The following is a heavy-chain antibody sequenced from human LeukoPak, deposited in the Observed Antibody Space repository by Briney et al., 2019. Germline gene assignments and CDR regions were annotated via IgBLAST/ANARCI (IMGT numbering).Heavy chain of an antibody. J-gene: IGHJ4*02. CDR1: GGSMSSTSY. Sequence: PSETLSLTCTVSGGSMSSTSYWGWIRQPPGKGPEWIGSIYYSGSTYYHPSLKSRVTISVDTSNNLFSLKLTSVTAADTAVYYCARHEGMVAASFDYWGQGTLVTVSS. V-gene: IGHV4-39*01. D-gene: IGHD2-15*01. CDR2: IYYSGST. CDR3: ARHEGMVAASFDY.